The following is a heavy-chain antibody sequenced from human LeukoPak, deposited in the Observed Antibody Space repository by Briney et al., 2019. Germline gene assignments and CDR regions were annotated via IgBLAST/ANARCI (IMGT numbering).Heavy chain of an antibody. J-gene: IGHJ6*03. V-gene: IGHV4-39*07. D-gene: IGHD1-14*01. CDR1: GGSISSSRYY. Sequence: SETLSLTCTVSGGSISSSRYYWGWIRQPPGKGLEWIGSIYYSGSTYYNPSLKSRVTISVDTSKNQFSLKLSSVTAADTAGYYCVREDNLARYYYYYMDVWGKGTTVTVSS. CDR2: IYYSGST. CDR3: VREDNLARYYYYYMDV.